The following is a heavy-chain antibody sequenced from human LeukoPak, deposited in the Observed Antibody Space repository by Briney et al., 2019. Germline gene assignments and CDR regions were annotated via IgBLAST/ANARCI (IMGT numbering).Heavy chain of an antibody. D-gene: IGHD6-13*01. Sequence: SETLSLTCAVSGGSISSSSYYWGWIRQPPGKGLEWIGSIYYSGSTYYNPSLKSRVTISVDTSKNQFSLKLSSVTAADTAVYYCASTIAAAGSGSVDYWGQGTLVTVSS. CDR1: GGSISSSSYY. CDR3: ASTIAAAGSGSVDY. V-gene: IGHV4-39*01. CDR2: IYYSGST. J-gene: IGHJ4*02.